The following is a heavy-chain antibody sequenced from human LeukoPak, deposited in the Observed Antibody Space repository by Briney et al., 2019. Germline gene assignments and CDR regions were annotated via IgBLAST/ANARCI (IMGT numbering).Heavy chain of an antibody. Sequence: QAGGSLRLSCAASGLRFSTYGMHWVRQAPGKGLEWVAYIRHDGTNDHYADSVKGRFTISRDNPKNTLYLQMHSLRAEDTAIYYCAKILHSGSDDGFFDYWGQGTLVTVSS. CDR2: IRHDGTND. D-gene: IGHD1-26*01. CDR3: AKILHSGSDDGFFDY. CDR1: GLRFSTYG. V-gene: IGHV3-30*02. J-gene: IGHJ4*02.